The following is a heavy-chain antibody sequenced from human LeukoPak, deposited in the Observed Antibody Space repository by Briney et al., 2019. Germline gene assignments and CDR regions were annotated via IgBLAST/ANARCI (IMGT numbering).Heavy chain of an antibody. CDR2: ISVRSNYR. D-gene: IGHD3-22*01. Sequence: GGSLRLSCAASGYTSSDFSVNWVRQAPGKGLEWVSSISVRSNYRYYADSVRGRFTISRDDARDSLFLQMNSLRAEDTAVYFCVRLRRNSDRSGYYYYDYWGQGTLVTVSS. J-gene: IGHJ4*02. CDR3: VRLRRNSDRSGYYYYDY. V-gene: IGHV3-21*01. CDR1: GYTSSDFS.